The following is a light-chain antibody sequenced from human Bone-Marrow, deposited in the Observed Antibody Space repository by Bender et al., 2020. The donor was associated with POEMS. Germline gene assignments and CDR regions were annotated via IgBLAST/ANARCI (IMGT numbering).Light chain of an antibody. CDR3: CSHSGSHIWV. CDR2: DVT. Sequence: QSALTQPRSVSGSPGQSVTISCTGTSGDVGGYKYVSWFQQHPGKVPKLMIYDVTTRPSGFFDRFSGSKSGNTASLTISGRQAEDEAYYFCCSHSGSHIWVFGGGTKVTVL. J-gene: IGLJ3*02. CDR1: SGDVGGYKY. V-gene: IGLV2-11*01.